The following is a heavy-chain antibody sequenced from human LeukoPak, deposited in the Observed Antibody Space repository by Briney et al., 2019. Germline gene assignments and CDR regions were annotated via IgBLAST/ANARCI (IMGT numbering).Heavy chain of an antibody. D-gene: IGHD3-10*01. J-gene: IGHJ4*02. CDR3: TTERGGLLWFGELFDY. CDR2: IKSKTDGGTT. CDR1: GFTFSNAW. Sequence: GGSLRLSRAASGFTFSNAWMSCVRQAPGKGLEGVGRIKSKTDGGTTEYTPPVKGRFPIPREDSKNTLSLQMNSPKTEDTAGYCCTTERGGLLWFGELFDYWGQGTLVTVSS. V-gene: IGHV3-15*01.